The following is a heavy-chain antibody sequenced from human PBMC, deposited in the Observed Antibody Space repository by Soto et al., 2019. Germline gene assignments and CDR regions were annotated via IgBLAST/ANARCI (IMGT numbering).Heavy chain of an antibody. CDR3: ARDRMPGVRKHYLEP. Sequence: VSLKVSCKASGSTFSGLFIHWVRQARGQGLEWVGWINTNSGGAKYAPTFPGRVTLTRDTSITTAHTQLGSLTSAATAVYFCARDRMPGVRKHYLEPCGQGTMVTVSS. V-gene: IGHV1-2*02. J-gene: IGHJ5*02. CDR2: INTNSGGA. CDR1: GSTFSGLF. D-gene: IGHD1-26*01.